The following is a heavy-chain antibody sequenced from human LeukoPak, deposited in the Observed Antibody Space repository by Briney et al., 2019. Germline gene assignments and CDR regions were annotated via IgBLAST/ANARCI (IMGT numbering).Heavy chain of an antibody. V-gene: IGHV4-34*01. J-gene: IGHJ4*02. CDR1: GGSFSGYY. CDR2: VNHSGST. CDR3: ARLNYYYDSSGYYGYFDY. D-gene: IGHD3-22*01. Sequence: SETLSLTCAVYGGSFSGYYWSWLRQPPGKGLEWIGEVNHSGSTNYNPSLKSRVTISVDTSKNQFSLKLSSVTAADTAVYYCARLNYYYDSSGYYGYFDYWGQGTLVTVSS.